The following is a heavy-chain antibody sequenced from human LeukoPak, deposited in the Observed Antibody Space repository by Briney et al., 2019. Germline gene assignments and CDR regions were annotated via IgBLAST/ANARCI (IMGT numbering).Heavy chain of an antibody. Sequence: GRSLRLSCAASGFTFSSYRMHWVRQAPGKGLEWVAVISYDGSNKYYADSVKRRFTISRDNSKNTLSLQMNSLRAEDTAVYYCAQDPYGSWYFDYWGQGTLVTVSS. CDR3: AQDPYGSWYFDY. CDR1: GFTFSSYR. V-gene: IGHV3-30*18. J-gene: IGHJ4*02. CDR2: ISYDGSNK. D-gene: IGHD3-10*01.